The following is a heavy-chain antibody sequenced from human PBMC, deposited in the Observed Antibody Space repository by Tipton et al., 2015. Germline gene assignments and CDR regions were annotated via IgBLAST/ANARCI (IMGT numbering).Heavy chain of an antibody. CDR2: MNPHSGNT. J-gene: IGHJ4*02. D-gene: IGHD4-17*01. CDR3: ARAYRARNGDYGF. V-gene: IGHV1-8*01. Sequence: QSGAEVKKPGASVKVSCKASGYTFTTYDINWVRQAPGQGLEWMGWMNPHSGNTGYAQKFQGRVTMTRDTSINTAYMELSGLRSEDTAMYYCARAYRARNGDYGFWGQGTLVTVSS. CDR1: GYTFTTYD.